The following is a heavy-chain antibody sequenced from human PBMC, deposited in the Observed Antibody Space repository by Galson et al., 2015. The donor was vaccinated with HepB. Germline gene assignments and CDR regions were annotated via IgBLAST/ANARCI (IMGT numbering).Heavy chain of an antibody. J-gene: IGHJ4*02. D-gene: IGHD2-2*01. V-gene: IGHV4-34*01. Sequence: ETLSLTCAAYGGSFSFYDGNWIRQPPRKVLEWIGEINHNGNTNYNPSLKSRVTISLDTSKNQLYLKVTSVTAADTAVYFCARGGRYCATTSCHPFDYWGQGTLVTVSS. CDR2: INHNGNT. CDR1: GGSFSFYD. CDR3: ARGGRYCATTSCHPFDY.